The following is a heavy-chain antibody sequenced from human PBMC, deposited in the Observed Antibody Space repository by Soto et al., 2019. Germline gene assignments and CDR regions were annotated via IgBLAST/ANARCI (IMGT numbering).Heavy chain of an antibody. CDR2: TYYRFKWYN. CDR3: ARGVFGYGSGSYYYYYYGMDV. Sequence: PSQTLSLTCAISGDSVSSNSAAWNWIRQSPSRGLEWLGRTYYRFKWYNDYAVSVKSRITINPDTSKNQFSLQLNSVTPEDTAVYYCARGVFGYGSGSYYYYYYGMDVWGQGTTVTVS. J-gene: IGHJ6*02. D-gene: IGHD3-10*01. V-gene: IGHV6-1*01. CDR1: GDSVSSNSAA.